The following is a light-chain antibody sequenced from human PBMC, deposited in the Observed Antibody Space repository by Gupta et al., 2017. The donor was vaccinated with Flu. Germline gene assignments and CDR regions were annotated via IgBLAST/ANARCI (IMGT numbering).Light chain of an antibody. Sequence: SSELTQPPSVSVSPGQTARPTCSGDALADQYGYWYQQKPGQAPTMLVRKDNQRPSGIPERFSGSSSGTKFTLTISGVQAEDEADYYCQSSDNRGTYVIFGGGTKLTVL. CDR2: KDN. V-gene: IGLV3-25*03. J-gene: IGLJ2*01. CDR3: QSSDNRGTYVI. CDR1: ALADQY.